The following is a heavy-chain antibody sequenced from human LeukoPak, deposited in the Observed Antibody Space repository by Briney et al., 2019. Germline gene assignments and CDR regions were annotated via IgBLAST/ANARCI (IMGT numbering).Heavy chain of an antibody. CDR1: GFTFSTHD. V-gene: IGHV3-13*01. J-gene: IGHJ1*01. D-gene: IGHD6-19*01. CDR2: IGTAGDT. CDR3: EKDHHPSSSGWSERSEYFQH. Sequence: LAGGSLRLSCAASGFTFSTHDMHWVRQATGKGLEWVSAIGTAGDTYYPGSVKGRFTVSRDNSKNTLYLQMNSLRAEDTAVYYCEKDHHPSSSGWSERSEYFQHWGQGTLVTVSS.